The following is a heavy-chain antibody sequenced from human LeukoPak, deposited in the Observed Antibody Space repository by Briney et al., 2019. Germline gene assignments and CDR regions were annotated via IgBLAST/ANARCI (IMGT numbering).Heavy chain of an antibody. V-gene: IGHV3-33*01. D-gene: IGHD1-1*01. J-gene: IGHJ3*02. CDR2: IWYDGSHR. CDR1: GFPFSGSG. CDR3: ARDMLEPFPHAFDI. Sequence: GGSLRLSCAASGFPFSGSGMHWVRQAPGKGLEWVAVIWYDGSHRYYADSVKGRFTISRDNSKNTLGLQMNSLRAEDTAVYYCARDMLEPFPHAFDIWGQGTMVTVSS.